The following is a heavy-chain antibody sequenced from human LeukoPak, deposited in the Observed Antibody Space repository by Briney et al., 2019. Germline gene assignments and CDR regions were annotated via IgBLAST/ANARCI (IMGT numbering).Heavy chain of an antibody. CDR2: INPNSGGT. CDR1: GYTFTGYY. Sequence: ASVKVSCKASGYTFTGYYMHWVRQAPGQGLEWMGWINPNSGGTNYAQKFQGRVTMTRDTSISTAYMELSRLRSDDTAVYYCARRVKSRGENDQWGQGTLVTVSS. J-gene: IGHJ4*02. D-gene: IGHD3-16*01. CDR3: ARRVKSRGENDQ. V-gene: IGHV1-2*02.